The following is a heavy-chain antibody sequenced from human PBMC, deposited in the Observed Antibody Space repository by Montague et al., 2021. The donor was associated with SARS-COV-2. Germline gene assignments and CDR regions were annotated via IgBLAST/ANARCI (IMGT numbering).Heavy chain of an antibody. CDR2: VFQSGYS. CDR1: GDSISSYY. CDR3: ARESAAEQYLEY. V-gene: IGHV4-59*01. J-gene: IGHJ4*01. D-gene: IGHD6-25*01. Sequence: SETLSLTCTVSGDSISSYYWTWIRQPPGRGLEWIGNVFQSGYSISNRSLKGGVTISVDTSRNQFYLKLSSVTAADTAVYYCARESAAEQYLEYWGHGPLVTVSS.